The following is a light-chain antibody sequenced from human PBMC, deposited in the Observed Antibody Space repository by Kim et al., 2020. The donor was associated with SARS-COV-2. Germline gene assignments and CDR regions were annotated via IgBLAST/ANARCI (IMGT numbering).Light chain of an antibody. Sequence: RATLNCKSSQTVLYNSTNKNYLAWYQQKAGKAPKLRIYWAYIRESGVSDRFSGSGSETDLALTISSLQAEDVAVYYCQQYYSTPPSFGQGTKLE. CDR1: QTVLYNSTNKNY. V-gene: IGKV4-1*01. CDR3: QQYYSTPPS. CDR2: WAY. J-gene: IGKJ2*03.